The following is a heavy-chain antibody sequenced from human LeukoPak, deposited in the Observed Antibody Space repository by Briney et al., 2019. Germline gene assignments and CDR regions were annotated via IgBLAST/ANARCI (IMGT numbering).Heavy chain of an antibody. CDR3: SRTRYDYWSDPYYYYGMDV. J-gene: IGHJ6*02. CDR2: IYYSGST. Sequence: SETLSLTCTVSGGSISSSSYYWGWIRQPPGKGLEWVGGIYYSGSTYYNPSLKSRVTISVDTSKNQFSLKLSSVTAADTAVYYCSRTRYDYWSDPYYYYGMDVWGQGTTVTVSS. CDR1: GGSISSSSYY. V-gene: IGHV4-39*01. D-gene: IGHD3/OR15-3a*01.